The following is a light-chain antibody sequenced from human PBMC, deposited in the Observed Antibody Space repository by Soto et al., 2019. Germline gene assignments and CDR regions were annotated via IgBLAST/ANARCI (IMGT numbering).Light chain of an antibody. V-gene: IGLV2-14*03. CDR1: SSDVGGYKY. J-gene: IGLJ2*01. Sequence: QSVLTQPASVSGSPGRSITISCIGSSSDVGGYKYVSWYQHHPGKAPKLIIYDVSNRPSGVSRRFSGSKSGNTASLTISGLQAEDEAHYYCTSHTSSSTIFGGGTKLTVL. CDR2: DVS. CDR3: TSHTSSSTI.